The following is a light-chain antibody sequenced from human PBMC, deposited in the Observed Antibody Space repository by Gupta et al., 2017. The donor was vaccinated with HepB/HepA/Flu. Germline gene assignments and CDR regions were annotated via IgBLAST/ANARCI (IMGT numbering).Light chain of an antibody. CDR2: KAS. CDR3: QQYSSYSRT. Sequence: DIQMTQSPSTLSASVGDRVTITCRASQSISSWLAWYQQKPGKAPKFLIYKASNLESGVPSRFSGSGSGTEFTLTISSLQPDDFATYYCQQYSSYSRTFGQGTKVEIK. V-gene: IGKV1-5*03. J-gene: IGKJ1*01. CDR1: QSISSW.